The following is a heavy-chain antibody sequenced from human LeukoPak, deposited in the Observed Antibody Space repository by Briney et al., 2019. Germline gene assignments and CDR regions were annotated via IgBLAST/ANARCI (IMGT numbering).Heavy chain of an antibody. J-gene: IGHJ5*02. CDR1: GYTLTELS. CDR2: FDPEDGET. D-gene: IGHD3-3*01. CDR3: ARRSITIFGVVIGFDP. Sequence: ASVKVSCKVSGYTLTELSMRWVRQAPGKGLEWMGGFDPEDGETIYAQKLQGRVTMTTDTSTSTAYMELRSLRSDDTAVYYCARRSITIFGVVIGFDPWGQGTLVTVSS. V-gene: IGHV1-24*01.